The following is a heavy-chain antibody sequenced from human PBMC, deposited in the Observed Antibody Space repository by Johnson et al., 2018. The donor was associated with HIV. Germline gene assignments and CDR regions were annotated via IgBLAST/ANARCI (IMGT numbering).Heavy chain of an antibody. CDR2: TWFDGSKK. CDR1: GFTFSNYG. Sequence: QVQLVESGGGVVQPGRSLRLSCAASGFTFSNYGIHWVRQAPGKGLEWVASTWFDGSKKYYSAPVRGRSIISRDNSKNTLYLQMNSLRDEDTALYFCARVAVSTAAGGVPLDIWGPGTMVTVSA. V-gene: IGHV3-33*03. D-gene: IGHD2-2*01. J-gene: IGHJ3*02. CDR3: ARVAVSTAAGGVPLDI.